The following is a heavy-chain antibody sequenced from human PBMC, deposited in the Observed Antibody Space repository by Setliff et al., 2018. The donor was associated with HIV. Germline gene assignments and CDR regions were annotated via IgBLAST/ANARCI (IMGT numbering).Heavy chain of an antibody. J-gene: IGHJ3*02. CDR3: VRDPPLITYGPDHPFDI. Sequence: SETLSLTCAVSGYSISSGYYWGWIRQPPGKGLEWIGSIYHGGTTYYNPSLRSRVTISEDTSKNQFSLTPTSVTAADTAVYYCVRDPPLITYGPDHPFDIWGQGTMVTV. CDR2: IYHGGTT. CDR1: GYSISSGYY. D-gene: IGHD3-10*01. V-gene: IGHV4-38-2*02.